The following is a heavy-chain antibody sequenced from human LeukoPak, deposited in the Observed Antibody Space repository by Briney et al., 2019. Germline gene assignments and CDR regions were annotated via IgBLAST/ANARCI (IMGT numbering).Heavy chain of an antibody. CDR3: ASLYCSSTSCYTRDDY. CDR2: IIPIFGTA. V-gene: IGHV1-69*05. Sequence: SVKVSCKASGGTFSSYAISWVRQAPGQGLEWMGGIIPIFGTANYAQKFQGRVTITTGESTSTAYMELSSLRSEDTAVYYCASLYCSSTSCYTRDDYWGQGTLVTVSS. J-gene: IGHJ4*02. CDR1: GGTFSSYA. D-gene: IGHD2-2*02.